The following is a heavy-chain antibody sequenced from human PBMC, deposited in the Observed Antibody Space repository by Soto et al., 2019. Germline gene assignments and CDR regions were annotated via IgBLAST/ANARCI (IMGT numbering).Heavy chain of an antibody. CDR1: GFTFSSYG. Sequence: EVQLLESGGGLVQPGGSLRLSCAASGFTFSSYGINWVRQAPGKGLEWVSGISGSGDSTHYADSVKGRFTISRDSSKNTLYLQMNSLRAEDTAVYYCAKQAPYSNSWYEIDHWGQGTLVTVSS. CDR2: ISGSGDST. J-gene: IGHJ4*02. V-gene: IGHV3-23*01. D-gene: IGHD6-13*01. CDR3: AKQAPYSNSWYEIDH.